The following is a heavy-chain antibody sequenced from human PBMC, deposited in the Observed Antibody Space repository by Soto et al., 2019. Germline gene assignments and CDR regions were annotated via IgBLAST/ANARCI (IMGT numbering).Heavy chain of an antibody. CDR1: LFTFGSYA. CDR2: ITGSGDKT. Sequence: PVWSLRLSCTSSLFTFGSYAMSWVLHSPFKGLEWVSGITGSGDKTYYADSVKGRFIISRDNSENTLYLQMNSLRAEDTAVYYCTNHRGTTGTTRLEFDYWGQGTLVTVSS. CDR3: TNHRGTTGTTRLEFDY. D-gene: IGHD1-1*01. J-gene: IGHJ4*02. V-gene: IGHV3-23*01.